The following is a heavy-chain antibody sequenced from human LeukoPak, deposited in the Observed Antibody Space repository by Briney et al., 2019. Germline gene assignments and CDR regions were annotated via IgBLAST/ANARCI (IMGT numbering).Heavy chain of an antibody. J-gene: IGHJ4*02. D-gene: IGHD3-3*01. CDR2: INHSGST. CDR3: ARLPITIFGVVYQNYFDY. Sequence: SETLSLTCAVYGGSFSGYYWSWIRQPPGKGLEWIGEINHSGSTNYNPSLKSRVTISVDTPKNQFSLKLSSVTAADTAVYYCARLPITIFGVVYQNYFDYWGQGTLVTVSS. V-gene: IGHV4-34*01. CDR1: GGSFSGYY.